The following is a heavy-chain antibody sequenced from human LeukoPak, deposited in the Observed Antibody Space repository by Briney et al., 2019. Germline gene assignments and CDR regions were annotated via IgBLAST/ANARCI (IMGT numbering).Heavy chain of an antibody. J-gene: IGHJ4*02. Sequence: GGSLTLSCAASGFTFSNAWMSGVRQAPGQGLAWVSYISSSGSTIYYADSVKGRFTISRDNAKNPLYLQMNSLRAEDTAVYYCARDGLLWFGERQTFDYWGQGTLVTVSS. CDR2: ISSSGSTI. CDR3: ARDGLLWFGERQTFDY. V-gene: IGHV3-48*04. CDR1: GFTFSNAW. D-gene: IGHD3-10*01.